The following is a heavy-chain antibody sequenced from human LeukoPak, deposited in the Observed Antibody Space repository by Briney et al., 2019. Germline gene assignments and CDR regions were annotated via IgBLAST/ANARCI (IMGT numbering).Heavy chain of an antibody. Sequence: PSETLSLTCTVSGGSISSYYWSWIRQPPGKGLEWIGYIYYSGSTNYNPSLKSRVTISVDTSKNQFSLKLSSVNAADTAVYYCARDRGSTSWPNYWYFDLWGRGTLVTVSS. J-gene: IGHJ2*01. CDR2: IYYSGST. CDR1: GGSISSYY. V-gene: IGHV4-59*01. CDR3: ARDRGSTSWPNYWYFDL. D-gene: IGHD2-2*01.